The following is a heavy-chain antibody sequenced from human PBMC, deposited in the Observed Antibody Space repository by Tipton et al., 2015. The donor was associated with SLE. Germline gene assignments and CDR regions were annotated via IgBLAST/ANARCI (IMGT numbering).Heavy chain of an antibody. J-gene: IGHJ3*02. CDR1: GGSFSGYY. Sequence: TLSLTCAVYGGSFSGYYWSWIRQPPGKGLEWIGEINHSGSTNYNPSLKSRVTISVDTSKNQFSLKLGSVTAADTAVYYCARLRRDGYNFDAFDIWGQGTTVTVSS. CDR2: INHSGST. CDR3: ARLRRDGYNFDAFDI. D-gene: IGHD5-24*01. V-gene: IGHV4-34*01.